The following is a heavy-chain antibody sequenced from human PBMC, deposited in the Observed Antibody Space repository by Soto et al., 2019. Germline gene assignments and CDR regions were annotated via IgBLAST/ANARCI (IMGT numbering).Heavy chain of an antibody. D-gene: IGHD2-15*01. V-gene: IGHV4-34*01. CDR2: INHSGST. CDR3: ARARVGWPVVAATPYWFDP. Sequence: SETLSLTCAVYGGSFSGYYWSWIRQPPGKGLEWIGEINHSGSTNYNPSLKSRVTISVDTSKNQFSLKLSSVTAADTAVYYCARARVGWPVVAATPYWFDPWGQGTLVTVSS. CDR1: GGSFSGYY. J-gene: IGHJ5*02.